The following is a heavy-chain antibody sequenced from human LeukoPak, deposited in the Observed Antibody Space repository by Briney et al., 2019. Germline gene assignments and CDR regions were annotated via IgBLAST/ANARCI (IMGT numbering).Heavy chain of an antibody. D-gene: IGHD5-12*01. CDR2: ISDSGAGK. CDR3: ARDPGSGYEEHFDY. V-gene: IGHV3-23*01. CDR1: GFTFNSYA. J-gene: IGHJ4*02. Sequence: GGSLRLSCAASGFTFNSYAMSWVRQAPGKGLEWVSGISDSGAGKYYADSVKGHFTISRDNAKDSLYLQMNSLRAEDTAVYYCARDPGSGYEEHFDYWGQGTLVTVSS.